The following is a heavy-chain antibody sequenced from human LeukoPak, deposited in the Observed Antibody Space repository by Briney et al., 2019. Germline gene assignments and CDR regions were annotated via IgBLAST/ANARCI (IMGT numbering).Heavy chain of an antibody. J-gene: IGHJ4*02. Sequence: SETLSLTCAVYGGSFGGYYWSWIRQPPGKGLEWIGEINHSGSTNYNPSLKSRVTISVDTSKNQFSLKLSSVTAADTAVYYCARRVAVAGTLRYFDYWGQGTLVTVSS. V-gene: IGHV4-34*01. CDR1: GGSFGGYY. CDR3: ARRVAVAGTLRYFDY. D-gene: IGHD6-19*01. CDR2: INHSGST.